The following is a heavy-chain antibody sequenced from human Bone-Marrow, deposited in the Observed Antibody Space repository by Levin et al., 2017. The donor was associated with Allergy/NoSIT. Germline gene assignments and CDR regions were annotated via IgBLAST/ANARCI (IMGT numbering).Heavy chain of an antibody. CDR1: GGSINGGAYY. V-gene: IGHV4-31*11. CDR3: ARPGFPPATRYFDY. J-gene: IGHJ4*02. Sequence: SETLSLTCAVSGGSINGGAYYWNWIRQHPVKGLEWIGYIFHSGTTHYNPSFEGRVTISIDTSKNEVSLSLNSVTAADTAVYFCARPGFPPATRYFDYWGQGALVTVSS. CDR2: IFHSGTT. D-gene: IGHD3-10*01.